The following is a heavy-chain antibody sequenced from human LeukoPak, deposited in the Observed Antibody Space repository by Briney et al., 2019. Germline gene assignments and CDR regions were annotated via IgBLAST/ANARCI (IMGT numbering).Heavy chain of an antibody. D-gene: IGHD5-24*01. Sequence: SVEVSCKASGGTFSSYAISWVRQAPGQGLEWMGRIIPILGIANYAQKFQGRVTITADKSTSTAYMELSSLRSEDTAVYYCARTLTRDGYNPDYWGQGTLVTVSS. J-gene: IGHJ4*02. V-gene: IGHV1-69*04. CDR3: ARTLTRDGYNPDY. CDR1: GGTFSSYA. CDR2: IIPILGIA.